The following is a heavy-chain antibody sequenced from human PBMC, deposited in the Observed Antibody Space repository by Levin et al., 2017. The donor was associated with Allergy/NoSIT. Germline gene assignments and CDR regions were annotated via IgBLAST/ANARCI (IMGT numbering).Heavy chain of an antibody. CDR1: GGSSISGGYY. J-gene: IGHJ6*03. CDR3: ARGSLVIDQYFYYMDV. CDR2: ISYNSRTT. D-gene: IGHD3-16*02. V-gene: IGHV4-31*03. Sequence: SETLSLTCTVSGGSSISGGYYWSWIRQHPVKGLEWIGSISYNSRTTYYNPSLRSRGTISMDTSKNQFSLKLTSLTAADTAVYYCARGSLVIDQYFYYMDVWGKGTTVTVSS.